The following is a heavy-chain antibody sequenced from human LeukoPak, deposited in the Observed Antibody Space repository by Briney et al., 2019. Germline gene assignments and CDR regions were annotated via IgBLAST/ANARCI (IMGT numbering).Heavy chain of an antibody. CDR3: ASRKLGNDY. V-gene: IGHV4-4*02. CDR1: GGSISSSHW. CDR2: IYHGGTT. J-gene: IGHJ4*02. D-gene: IGHD7-27*01. Sequence: PSETLSLTCAVSGGSISSSHWWSWVRQPPGKGLEWIGEIYHGGTTNYNSSLKSRVTISADTSQNQFSLKLSSVTAADTAVYYCASRKLGNDYWGQGTLVTVSS.